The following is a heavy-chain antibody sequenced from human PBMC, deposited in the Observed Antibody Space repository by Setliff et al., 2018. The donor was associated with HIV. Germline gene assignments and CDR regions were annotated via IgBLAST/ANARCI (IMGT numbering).Heavy chain of an antibody. CDR2: INHDGGT. Sequence: PSETLSLTCAVYGGSFSGYYWSWIRQPPGKGLEWIGEINHDGGTNYKPSFRSRVMISIDTSKKQFSLRLTSVSAADTAVYYCARLLVGPTSVLFDHWGQGTLVTVSS. J-gene: IGHJ4*02. V-gene: IGHV4-34*01. D-gene: IGHD1-26*01. CDR3: ARLLVGPTSVLFDH. CDR1: GGSFSGYY.